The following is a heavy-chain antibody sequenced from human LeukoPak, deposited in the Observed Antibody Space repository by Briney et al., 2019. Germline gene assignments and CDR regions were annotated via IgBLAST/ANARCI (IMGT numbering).Heavy chain of an antibody. Sequence: SQTLSLTCTVSGGSISSGGYYWSWIRQHPGKGLEWIGYIYYSGSTYYNPSLKCRITISVDTSKNQFSLKLSSVTAADTAVYYCARGTAYYGMDVWGQGTTVTVSS. J-gene: IGHJ6*02. V-gene: IGHV4-31*03. CDR3: ARGTAYYGMDV. CDR1: GGSISSGGYY. D-gene: IGHD5-18*01. CDR2: IYYSGST.